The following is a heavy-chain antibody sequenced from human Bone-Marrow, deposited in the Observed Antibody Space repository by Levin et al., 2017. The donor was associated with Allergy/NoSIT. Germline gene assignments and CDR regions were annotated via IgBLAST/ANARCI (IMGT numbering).Heavy chain of an antibody. CDR3: ARETTYYFDTGGDLRAGWYFDL. CDR2: ISSGSGTS. J-gene: IGHJ2*01. D-gene: IGHD3-22*01. Sequence: GESLKISCAASGFSFNTYNMHWVHQAPGKGLECISYISSGSGTSDYADSVKGRFTISRDNANNSMYLQMNSLRAEDTAVYYCARETTYYFDTGGDLRAGWYFDLWGRGTLVTVSS. V-gene: IGHV3-48*01. CDR1: GFSFNTYN.